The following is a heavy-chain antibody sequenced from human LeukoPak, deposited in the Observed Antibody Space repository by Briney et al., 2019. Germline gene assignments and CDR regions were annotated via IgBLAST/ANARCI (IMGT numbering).Heavy chain of an antibody. CDR2: IIPIFGTA. CDR3: ARGCSGGSCYSAGYFQH. D-gene: IGHD2-15*01. Sequence: SVKVSCKASGGTFSSYAISWVRQAPGQGLGWMGGIIPIFGTANYAQKFQGRVTITADESTSTAYMELSSLRSEDTAVYYCARGCSGGSCYSAGYFQHWGQGTLVTVSS. J-gene: IGHJ1*01. CDR1: GGTFSSYA. V-gene: IGHV1-69*13.